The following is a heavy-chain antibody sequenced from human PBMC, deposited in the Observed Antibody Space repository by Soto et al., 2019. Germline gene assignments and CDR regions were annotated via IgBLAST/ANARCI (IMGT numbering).Heavy chain of an antibody. CDR2: ISFEGNTQ. D-gene: IGHD1-1*01. CDR1: GFTLSRCG. CDR3: ARGAEHQLLSRDYFYGMDV. J-gene: IGHJ6*02. V-gene: IGHV3-30*05. Sequence: PGGSLRLSCAASGFTLSRCGMHWVRQAPGKGLEWVAVISFEGNTQYYADSVKGRFTVSRDNSKDTLSLQIHSLRPEDTAVYYCARGAEHQLLSRDYFYGMDVWGQGTTVTVSS.